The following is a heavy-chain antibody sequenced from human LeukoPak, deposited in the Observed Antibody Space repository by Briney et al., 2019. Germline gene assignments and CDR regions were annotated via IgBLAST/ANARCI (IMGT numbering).Heavy chain of an antibody. Sequence: GGSLRLSCAASGFTFSSYGMHWVRQAPGKGLEWVAVIWYDGSNKYYADSVKGRFTISRDNSKNTMYLQMNSLRAEDTAVYYCAKERRSGYDYYYFDYLGQGTLVTVSS. J-gene: IGHJ4*02. CDR3: AKERRSGYDYYYFDY. CDR1: GFTFSSYG. D-gene: IGHD5-12*01. CDR2: IWYDGSNK. V-gene: IGHV3-33*06.